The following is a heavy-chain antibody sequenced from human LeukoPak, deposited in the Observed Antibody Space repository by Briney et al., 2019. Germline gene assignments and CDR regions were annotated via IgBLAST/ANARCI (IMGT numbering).Heavy chain of an antibody. V-gene: IGHV1-2*02. CDR1: GYTFTGYY. J-gene: IGHJ6*02. CDR2: INPNSGGT. D-gene: IGHD4-17*01. Sequence: VASVKVSCKASGYTFTGYYMHWVRQAPGQGLEWMGWINPNSGGTNYAQKFQGRVTMTRDTSISTAYMELSRLRSDDTAVYYCARASDSTVTTPYYYYGMDVWGQGTTVTVSS. CDR3: ARASDSTVTTPYYYYGMDV.